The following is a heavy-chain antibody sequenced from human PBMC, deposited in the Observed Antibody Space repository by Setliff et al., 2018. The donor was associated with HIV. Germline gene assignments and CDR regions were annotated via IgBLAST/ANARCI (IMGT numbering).Heavy chain of an antibody. CDR1: GFTSSTYW. J-gene: IGHJ4*02. V-gene: IGHV3-7*05. CDR2: IRQDGGET. Sequence: GGSLRLSCAASGFTSSTYWVSWVRQAPGKGLEWVANIRQDGGETHYVDSVKGRFTISRDNAKNSLYLQMNGLGAEDTALYYCANTRFGGTAAAAEVGGTIDFDNWGRGTLVTVSS. D-gene: IGHD3-16*01. CDR3: ANTRFGGTAAAAEVGGTIDFDN.